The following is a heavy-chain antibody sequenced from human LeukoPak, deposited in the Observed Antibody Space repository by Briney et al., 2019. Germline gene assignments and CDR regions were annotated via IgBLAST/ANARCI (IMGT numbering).Heavy chain of an antibody. D-gene: IGHD1-26*01. V-gene: IGHV1-24*01. J-gene: IGHJ5*02. CDR2: FDPEDGET. CDR3: ATGRVGNYADWFDP. Sequence: ASVKVSCKVSGYTLTELSMHWVRQAPGKGLEWMGGFDPEDGETTYAQKFQGRVTMTEDTSTDTAYMELSSLRSEDTAVYYCATGRVGNYADWFDPWGQGTLVTVSS. CDR1: GYTLTELS.